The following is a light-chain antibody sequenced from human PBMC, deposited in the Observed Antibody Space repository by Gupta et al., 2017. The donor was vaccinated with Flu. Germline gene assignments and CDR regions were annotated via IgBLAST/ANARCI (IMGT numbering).Light chain of an antibody. Sequence: EVVLTQSPATLSLSPGDRATLSCRASHSVGRYVAWYQQKPGQAPRILVSDAADRAAGVPARFSGSGSGADFTLTISSLEPEDFAMYYCQQRSNWPPVLTFGGGTRVELK. CDR1: HSVGRY. V-gene: IGKV3-11*01. J-gene: IGKJ4*01. CDR2: DAA. CDR3: QQRSNWPPVLT.